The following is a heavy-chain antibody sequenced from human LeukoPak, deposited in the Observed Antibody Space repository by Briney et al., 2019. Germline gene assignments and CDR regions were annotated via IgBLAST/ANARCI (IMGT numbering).Heavy chain of an antibody. Sequence: SETLSLTCAVYGGSFSGYYWSWIRQPPGKGLEWIGYLSKSGNTNYSPSLKSRVTIFGDTSKNQFFLKLSSVTAADTAVYYCARARYVNSFYAFDIWGQGTLVTVSS. CDR1: GGSFSGYY. CDR2: LSKSGNT. D-gene: IGHD3-9*01. V-gene: IGHV4-34*01. J-gene: IGHJ3*02. CDR3: ARARYVNSFYAFDI.